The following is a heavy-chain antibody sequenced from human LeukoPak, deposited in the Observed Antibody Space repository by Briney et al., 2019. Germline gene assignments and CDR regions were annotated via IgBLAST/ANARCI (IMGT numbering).Heavy chain of an antibody. J-gene: IGHJ4*02. D-gene: IGHD6-19*01. V-gene: IGHV3-48*03. Sequence: GGSLRLSCAASGFTFSSYEMNWVRQAPGKGLEWVSYISSSGSTIYYADSVKGRFTISRDNPKNTLYLQMNSLRAEDTGVYYCAKDLSSGSRRAYWGQGTLVTVSS. CDR3: AKDLSSGSRRAY. CDR1: GFTFSSYE. CDR2: ISSSGSTI.